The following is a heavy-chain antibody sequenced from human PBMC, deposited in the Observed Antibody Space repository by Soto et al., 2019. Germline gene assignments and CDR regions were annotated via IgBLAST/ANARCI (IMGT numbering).Heavy chain of an antibody. D-gene: IGHD3-16*02. V-gene: IGHV3-21*01. CDR3: ARAPLLSSRHVNSLYYYGMDV. CDR2: ISISSGYI. J-gene: IGHJ6*02. CDR1: GFAFNSHS. Sequence: EVQLVESGGGLVKPGGSLRLSCAASGFAFNSHSMTWVRQAPGKGLEWVSSISISSGYIYYADSVRGRFTISRDNSKNSLSLKMNSLRVDDTAVYFCARAPLLSSRHVNSLYYYGMDVWGPGTTVTVAS.